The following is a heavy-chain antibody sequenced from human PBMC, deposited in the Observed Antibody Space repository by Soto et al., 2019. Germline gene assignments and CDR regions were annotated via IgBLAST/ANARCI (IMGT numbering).Heavy chain of an antibody. V-gene: IGHV3-30*03. Sequence: QVQLVESGGGVVQPGRSLRLSCAASGFTFSSYGMHWVRQAPGKGLEWVAVISYDGSNKYYADSVKGRFTISRDNSKNTLYLQMNSLSAEDTAVYYCAIVVVTAPLRGFDYWGQGTLVTVSS. CDR1: GFTFSSYG. J-gene: IGHJ4*02. CDR3: AIVVVTAPLRGFDY. D-gene: IGHD2-21*02. CDR2: ISYDGSNK.